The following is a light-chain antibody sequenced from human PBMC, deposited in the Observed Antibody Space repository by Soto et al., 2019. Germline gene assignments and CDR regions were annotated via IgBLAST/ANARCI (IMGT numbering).Light chain of an antibody. CDR3: MIWHSSAWV. J-gene: IGLJ3*02. CDR1: SGIDIGTYR. CDR2: YKSDSAK. V-gene: IGLV5-45*03. Sequence: QPVLTQPSSLSASPGASASLTCTLRSGIDIGTYRIYWYQQQPGSPPQYLLRYKSDSAKQQGSGVPSRFSGSKDASANAGVLLISGLQSEDEADYYCMIWHSSAWVFGRGTKVTVL.